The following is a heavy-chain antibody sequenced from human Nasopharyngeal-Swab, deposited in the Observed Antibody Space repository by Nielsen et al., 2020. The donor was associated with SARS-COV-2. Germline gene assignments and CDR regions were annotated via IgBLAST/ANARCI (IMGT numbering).Heavy chain of an antibody. D-gene: IGHD3-3*01. CDR2: INAGNGNT. CDR3: ARGSGYYTYYYMDV. J-gene: IGHJ6*03. Sequence: GRKVPDQRLEWMGWINAGNGNTKYSQKFQGRVTITRDTSASTAYMELSSLRSEDTAVYCCARGSGYYTYYYMDVWGKGTTVTVSS. V-gene: IGHV1-3*01.